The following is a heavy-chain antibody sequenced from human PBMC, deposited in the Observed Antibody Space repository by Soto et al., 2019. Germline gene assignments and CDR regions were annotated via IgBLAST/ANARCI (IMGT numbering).Heavy chain of an antibody. D-gene: IGHD3-22*01. CDR2: IYYSGNT. CDR3: ARDYDSSGDY. J-gene: IGHJ4*02. V-gene: IGHV4-39*01. CDR1: GGSISSSSYY. Sequence: SETLSLTCTVSGGSISSSSYYWGWIRQPPGKGLEWIGSIYYSGNTYYTPSLKSRVTISVDTSKNQFSLKLSSVTAADMAVYYCARDYDSSGDYCGQGTLVTVSS.